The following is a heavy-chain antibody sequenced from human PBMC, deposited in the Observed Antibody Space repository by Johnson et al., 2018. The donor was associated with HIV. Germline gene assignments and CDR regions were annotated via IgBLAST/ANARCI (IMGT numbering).Heavy chain of an antibody. CDR3: AKQGGSRLHLWVDAFDI. CDR1: GFSFSDFY. CDR2: MSSSGSTI. J-gene: IGHJ3*02. Sequence: QMLLVESGGGLVKPGGSLRLSCAASGFSFSDFYMSWIRQAPGKGLEWISYMSSSGSTIYHAESVKGRFTISRDNSKNTLYLQMNSLRAEDTAVYYCAKQGGSRLHLWVDAFDIWGQGTMVTVSS. D-gene: IGHD3-10*01. V-gene: IGHV3-11*04.